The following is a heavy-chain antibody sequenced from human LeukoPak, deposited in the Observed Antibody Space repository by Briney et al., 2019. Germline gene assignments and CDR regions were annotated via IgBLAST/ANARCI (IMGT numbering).Heavy chain of an antibody. D-gene: IGHD3-22*01. CDR1: GFTFSSYW. CDR3: ARDPLHYYDTSGLIDY. V-gene: IGHV3-74*01. J-gene: IGHJ4*02. CDR2: INSDGSST. Sequence: GGSLRLSCEASGFTFSSYWMHWVRQAPGKGRVWVSRINSDGSSTSYADSVKGRFTISRDNAKNTLYLQMNSLRAEDTAVYYCARDPLHYYDTSGLIDYWGQGTLVTVSS.